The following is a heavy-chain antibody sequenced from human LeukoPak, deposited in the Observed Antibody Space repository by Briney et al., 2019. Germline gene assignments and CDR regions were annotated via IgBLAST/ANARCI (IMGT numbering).Heavy chain of an antibody. Sequence: SETLSLTCAVSGGSISSDDYSWSWIRQPPGRGLEWIGYIYHGGSTYYNPSLKSRVTISVDRSQNQFSLKLSSVTAADTAVYYCAGTMESESFSTFDYWGQGALVTVSS. CDR1: GGSISSDDYS. CDR3: AGTMESESFSTFDY. J-gene: IGHJ4*02. CDR2: IYHGGST. V-gene: IGHV4-30-2*01. D-gene: IGHD1-26*01.